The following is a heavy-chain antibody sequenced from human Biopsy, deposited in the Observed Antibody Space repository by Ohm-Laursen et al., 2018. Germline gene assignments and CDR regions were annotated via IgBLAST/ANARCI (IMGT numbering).Heavy chain of an antibody. CDR3: ASVVLGPTNDAFDL. V-gene: IGHV4-4*07. Sequence: SDTLSLTCYVSGGDINNYYWSWIRQPAGKGLEWIGRIYPGGSTNYNPSLKSRVTMSVDTSKKQLSLGLRSVTAADTAMYYCASVVLGPTNDAFDLWGQGTMVVVPS. D-gene: IGHD3-22*01. CDR1: GGDINNYY. J-gene: IGHJ3*01. CDR2: IYPGGST.